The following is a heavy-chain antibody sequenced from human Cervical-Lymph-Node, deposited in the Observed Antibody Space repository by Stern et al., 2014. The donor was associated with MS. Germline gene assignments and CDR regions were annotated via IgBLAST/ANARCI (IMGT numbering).Heavy chain of an antibody. Sequence: VQLGESGAEVKKPGASVKVSCKASGYTFISYYMHWVRQAPGQGLAWMGIISPSGGSTSYAQKFQGRVTMTRDTSTSTVYMELRSLRSDYTAVYYCAREVAGHRLGMMDVWGQGTTVTVSS. CDR2: ISPSGGST. D-gene: IGHD6-19*01. CDR3: AREVAGHRLGMMDV. J-gene: IGHJ6*02. V-gene: IGHV1-46*01. CDR1: GYTFISYY.